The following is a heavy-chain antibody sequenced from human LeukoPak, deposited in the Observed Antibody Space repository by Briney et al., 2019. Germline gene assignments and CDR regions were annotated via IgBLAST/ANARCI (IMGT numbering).Heavy chain of an antibody. CDR2: ISSSSSYI. Sequence: AGGSLRLSCAASGFTFSSYSMNWVRQTPGKGLEWVSSISSSSSYIYYADSVKGRFTISRDNAKNSLYLQMNSLRAEDTAVYYCARGYMYYYYYGMDVWGQGTTVTVSS. CDR3: ARGYMYYYYYGMDV. V-gene: IGHV3-21*01. CDR1: GFTFSSYS. J-gene: IGHJ6*02. D-gene: IGHD3-16*02.